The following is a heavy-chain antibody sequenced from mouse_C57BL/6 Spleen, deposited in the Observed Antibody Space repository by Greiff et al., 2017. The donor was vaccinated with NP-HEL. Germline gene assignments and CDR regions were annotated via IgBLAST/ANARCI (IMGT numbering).Heavy chain of an antibody. J-gene: IGHJ4*01. Sequence: EVHLVESGGGLVKPGGSLKLSCAASGFTFSSYAMSWVRQTPEKRLEWVATISDGGSYTYYPDNVKGRFTISRDNAKNNLYLQMSHLKSEDTAMYYCAREGYGKGYYAMDYWGQGTSVTVSS. CDR2: ISDGGSYT. CDR3: AREGYGKGYYAMDY. CDR1: GFTFSSYA. V-gene: IGHV5-4*01. D-gene: IGHD1-1*01.